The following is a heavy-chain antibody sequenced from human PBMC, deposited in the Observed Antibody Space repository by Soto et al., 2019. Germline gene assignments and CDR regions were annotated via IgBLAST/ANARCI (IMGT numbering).Heavy chain of an antibody. Sequence: EVQLVESGGGLVKPGGSLRLSCAASGFTFSAYSMNWVRQAPGKGLEWVSSISSSSSSIYYADSVKGRFTISRDNAKTSLYLQMNSLRAEDTAVYYCARVDYYESSAYYFSGWFDPWGQGTLVTVSS. CDR2: ISSSSSSI. D-gene: IGHD3-22*01. J-gene: IGHJ5*02. CDR1: GFTFSAYS. V-gene: IGHV3-21*01. CDR3: ARVDYYESSAYYFSGWFDP.